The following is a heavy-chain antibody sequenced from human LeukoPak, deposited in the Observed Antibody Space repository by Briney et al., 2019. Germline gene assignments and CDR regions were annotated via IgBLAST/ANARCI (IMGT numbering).Heavy chain of an antibody. D-gene: IGHD3-22*01. V-gene: IGHV3-23*01. CDR3: AKFITMIVDAFDI. CDR1: GFTVSSYA. CDR2: ISGSGGST. J-gene: IGHJ3*02. Sequence: PGGSLRLSCAASGFTVSSYAMSWVRQAPGKGLEWVSAISGSGGSTYYADSVKGRFTISRDNSKNTLYLQMNSLRAEDTAVYYCAKFITMIVDAFDIWGQGTMVTVSS.